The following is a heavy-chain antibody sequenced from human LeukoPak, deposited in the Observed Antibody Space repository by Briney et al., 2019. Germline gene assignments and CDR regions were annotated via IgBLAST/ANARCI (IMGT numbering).Heavy chain of an antibody. Sequence: PGGSMRLSCAASGFTFSSYSMNWVRQAPGKGLVWVSSISTSTSYIYYTDSAKGRFTISRDNAKNSLYLQMNSLRAEDTAVYYCARDGYGYYYIYYWGQGNLVTVSS. CDR3: ARDGYGYYYIYY. J-gene: IGHJ4*02. V-gene: IGHV3-21*01. CDR1: GFTFSSYS. D-gene: IGHD1-26*01. CDR2: ISTSTSYI.